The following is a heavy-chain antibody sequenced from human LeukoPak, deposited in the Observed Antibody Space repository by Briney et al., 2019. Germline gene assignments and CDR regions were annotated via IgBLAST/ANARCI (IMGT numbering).Heavy chain of an antibody. CDR1: GFPFSTYW. V-gene: IGHV3-7*01. J-gene: IGHJ4*02. D-gene: IGHD3-22*01. Sequence: GSLRLSCAASGFPFSTYWMAWVRQAPGKGLDWVANIRKDGGAKFYAASVEGRFIISRDNAKNSLYLQMNNLRGEDTAVYYCASSHDSSGNDWGQGTLVTV. CDR2: IRKDGGAK. CDR3: ASSHDSSGND.